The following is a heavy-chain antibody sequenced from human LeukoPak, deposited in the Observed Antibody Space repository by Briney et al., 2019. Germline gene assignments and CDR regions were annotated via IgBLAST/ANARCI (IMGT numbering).Heavy chain of an antibody. CDR1: GFTFSSYS. CDR3: ARAVAGYFDY. Sequence: GGSLRLSCAASGFTFSSYSMNWVRQAPGKGPEGVSSISSSSSYIYYADSVKGRFTISRDNAKNSLYLQMNSLRAEDTAVYYCARAVAGYFDYWGQGTLVTVSS. CDR2: ISSSSSYI. J-gene: IGHJ4*02. D-gene: IGHD6-19*01. V-gene: IGHV3-21*01.